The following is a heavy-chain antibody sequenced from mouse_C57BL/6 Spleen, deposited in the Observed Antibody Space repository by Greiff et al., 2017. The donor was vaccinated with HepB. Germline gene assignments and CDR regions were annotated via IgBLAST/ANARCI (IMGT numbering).Heavy chain of an antibody. CDR1: GYSITSGYY. CDR3: ARGLQGAY. V-gene: IGHV3-6*01. CDR2: ISYDGSN. D-gene: IGHD2-10*01. Sequence: EVKLLESGPGLVKPSQSLSLTCSVTGYSITSGYYWNWIRQFPGNKLEWMGYISYDGSNNYNPSLKNRISITRDTSKNQFFLKLNSVTTEDTATYYCARGLQGAYWGQGTLVTVSA. J-gene: IGHJ3*01.